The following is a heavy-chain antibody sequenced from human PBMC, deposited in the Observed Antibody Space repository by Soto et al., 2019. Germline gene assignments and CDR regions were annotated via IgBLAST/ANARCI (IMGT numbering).Heavy chain of an antibody. CDR1: GFTFSSYS. V-gene: IGHV3-21*01. CDR3: ARGSSTIVVEENGMDV. CDR2: ISSSSSYI. D-gene: IGHD2-2*01. J-gene: IGHJ6*02. Sequence: GGSLRLSCAASGFTFSSYSMNWVRQAPGKGLEWVSSISSSSSYIYYADSVKGRFTISRDNAKNSLYLQMNSLRAEDTAVYYCARGSSTIVVEENGMDVWGQGTTVTVSS.